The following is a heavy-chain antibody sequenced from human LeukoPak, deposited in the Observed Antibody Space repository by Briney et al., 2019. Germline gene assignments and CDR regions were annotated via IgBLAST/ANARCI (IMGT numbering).Heavy chain of an antibody. CDR1: GYTFTTYG. D-gene: IGHD6-13*01. J-gene: IGHJ4*02. V-gene: IGHV1-18*01. Sequence: ASVKVSCKASGYTFTTYGITWVRQAPGQGLEWMGWISAYNGNTNYAQKFQGRVTMTTDTSTSTAYMEMRGLKSDDTAVYYCARGSPGIAAAGLDYWGQGTLVTVSS. CDR3: ARGSPGIAAAGLDY. CDR2: ISAYNGNT.